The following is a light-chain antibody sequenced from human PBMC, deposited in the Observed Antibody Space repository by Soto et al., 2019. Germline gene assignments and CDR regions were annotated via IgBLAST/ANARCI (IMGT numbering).Light chain of an antibody. CDR1: SSDIGSYNH. J-gene: IGLJ1*01. CDR2: AVS. Sequence: QSALTQPASVSGSPGQSITISCSGTSSDIGSYNHVAWYQQFPGKSPKLMIYAVSDRPPEVSDRFSGSKSGITASLTISGLQTEDEADYFCSSYTSSNTYVFGTGTKVTV. V-gene: IGLV2-14*03. CDR3: SSYTSSNTYV.